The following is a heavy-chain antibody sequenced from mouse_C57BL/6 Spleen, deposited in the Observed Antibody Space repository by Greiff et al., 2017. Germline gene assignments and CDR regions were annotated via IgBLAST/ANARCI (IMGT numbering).Heavy chain of an antibody. CDR3: ARGRTGTWAMDY. Sequence: VQLQQSGPVLVKPGASVKMSCKASGYTFTDYYMNWVKQSHGKSLEWIGVINPYNGGTSYNQKFKGKATLTVDKSSSTAYMELNSLTSEDSAVYYCARGRTGTWAMDYWGQGTSVTVSS. CDR1: GYTFTDYY. D-gene: IGHD4-1*01. V-gene: IGHV1-19*01. CDR2: INPYNGGT. J-gene: IGHJ4*01.